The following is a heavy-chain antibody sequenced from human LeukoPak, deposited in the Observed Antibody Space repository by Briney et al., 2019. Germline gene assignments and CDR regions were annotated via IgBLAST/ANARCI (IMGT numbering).Heavy chain of an antibody. CDR1: GGSISSYY. D-gene: IGHD3-22*01. J-gene: IGHJ4*02. V-gene: IGHV4-59*01. Sequence: SETLSLTCTVSGGSISSYYWSWIRQPPGKGLEWIGYIYYSGSTNYNPSLKSRVTISVDTSKNQSSLKLSSVTAADTAVYYCARAMVDYDSSGQYYFDYWGQGTLVTVSS. CDR3: ARAMVDYDSSGQYYFDY. CDR2: IYYSGST.